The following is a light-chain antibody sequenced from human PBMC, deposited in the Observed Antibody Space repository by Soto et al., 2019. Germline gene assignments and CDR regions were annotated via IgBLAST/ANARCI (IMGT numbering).Light chain of an antibody. CDR1: QSVDRSS. CDR2: GTS. Sequence: EIVLTQSPGTLSLSPGERATLSCRASQSVDRSSLAWYQQKPGQAPRLLFYGTSNRATGIPDRFSGSGSGTDFTLTISRLEPEDFAVYYCQQYGSSPRTFGQGTKVEIK. V-gene: IGKV3-20*01. J-gene: IGKJ1*01. CDR3: QQYGSSPRT.